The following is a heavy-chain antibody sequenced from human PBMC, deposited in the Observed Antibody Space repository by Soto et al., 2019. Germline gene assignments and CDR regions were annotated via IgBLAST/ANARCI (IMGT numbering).Heavy chain of an antibody. Sequence: SGTLSRTCTVSGGSISSYYWSWIRQPPGKGLEWIGYIYYSGSTNYNPSLKSRVTISVDTSKNQFSLKLSSVTAADTAVYYCARVLCSGSYYGYYYYGMDVWGQGTTVTVS. D-gene: IGHD3-10*02. CDR1: GGSISSYY. J-gene: IGHJ6*02. V-gene: IGHV4-59*01. CDR2: IYYSGST. CDR3: ARVLCSGSYYGYYYYGMDV.